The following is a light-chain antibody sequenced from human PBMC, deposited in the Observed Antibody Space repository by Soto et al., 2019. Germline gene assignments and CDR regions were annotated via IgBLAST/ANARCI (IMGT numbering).Light chain of an antibody. V-gene: IGLV2-23*01. Sequence: QSALTQPASVSGSPGQSITISCTGTSNDIGSYNLVSWYQQHPGSAPKVLIYEATKRPSGISNRFSGSRSGNTASLTIAGLQAEDEADYYCSSYAGSSSLVFGGGTKVTVL. CDR1: SNDIGSYNL. J-gene: IGLJ2*01. CDR2: EAT. CDR3: SSYAGSSSLV.